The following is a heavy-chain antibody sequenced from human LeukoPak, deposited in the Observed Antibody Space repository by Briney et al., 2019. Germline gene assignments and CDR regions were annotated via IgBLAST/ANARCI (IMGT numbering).Heavy chain of an antibody. D-gene: IGHD6-19*01. CDR2: IGGSGDIT. J-gene: IGHJ6*02. CDR3: AKAAVAAYFYYYGMDV. Sequence: AGGSLRLSCAASGFTFSSYAMSWVRKAPGKGLEWVSGIGGSGDITYYADSVKGRFTISRDNSKNTLYLQMNSLRAEDTAVYYCAKAAVAAYFYYYGMDVWGQGTTVTVSS. CDR1: GFTFSSYA. V-gene: IGHV3-23*01.